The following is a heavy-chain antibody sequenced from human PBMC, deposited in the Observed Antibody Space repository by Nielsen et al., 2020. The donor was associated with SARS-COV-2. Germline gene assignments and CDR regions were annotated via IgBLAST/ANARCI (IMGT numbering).Heavy chain of an antibody. CDR2: IDWDADK. J-gene: IGHJ4*02. CDR1: GFSLSTSGMC. D-gene: IGHD6-19*01. Sequence: SGPTLVKPTQTLTLTCTFSGFSLSTSGMCVSWIRQPPGKALEWLARIDWDADKYYSTSLKTRLTISKDTSKNQVVLTMTNMDPVDTATYYCARILDSSGWYVIFDYWGQGTLVTVSS. CDR3: ARILDSSGWYVIFDY. V-gene: IGHV2-70*11.